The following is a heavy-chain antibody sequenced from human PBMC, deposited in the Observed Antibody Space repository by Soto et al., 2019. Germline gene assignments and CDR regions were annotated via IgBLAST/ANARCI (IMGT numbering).Heavy chain of an antibody. CDR1: GYTFTTYG. V-gene: IGHV1-18*01. D-gene: IGHD1-26*01. CDR3: ARHKGSKAWYYFFDF. J-gene: IGHJ4*02. CDR2: ISAYNGNT. Sequence: QVHLVQSRAEVKKPGASVQVSCKASGYTFTTYGIAWVRQAPGQGLEWLGWISAYNGNTNYAQKFQGRVTMTTETSTNTAYMEVRSLRSDDTAVYYCARHKGSKAWYYFFDFWGQGTLVTVSS.